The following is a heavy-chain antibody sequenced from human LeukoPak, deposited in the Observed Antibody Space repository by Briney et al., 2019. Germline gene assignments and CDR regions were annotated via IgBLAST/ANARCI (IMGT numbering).Heavy chain of an antibody. J-gene: IGHJ4*02. D-gene: IGHD3-10*01. V-gene: IGHV3-23*01. CDR1: GLFFRSYA. CDR3: AKMACLTYGEYYFDY. CDR2: IRGSGDGT. Sequence: GGSLRLPCAASGLFFRSYAIGWVRRATGKGLEGVSTIRGSGDGTFYADSVKGRFTIARGNSKNTLYLQMNRLRAEDTAVYYYAKMACLTYGEYYFDYWGQGTLVTVSS.